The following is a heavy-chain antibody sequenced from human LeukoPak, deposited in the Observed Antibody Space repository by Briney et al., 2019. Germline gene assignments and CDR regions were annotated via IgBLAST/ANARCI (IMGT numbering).Heavy chain of an antibody. CDR1: GGSISSGDYY. CDR2: IYYSGST. D-gene: IGHD2-15*01. J-gene: IGHJ5*02. Sequence: SETLSLTCTVSGGSISSGDYYWSWIRQPPGKGLERIGYIYYSGSTYYNPSLKSRVTISVDTSKNQFSLKLSSVTADDTAVYYCARGPNCIGVGCQENWFDPWGQGTLVIVSS. V-gene: IGHV4-30-4*01. CDR3: ARGPNCIGVGCQENWFDP.